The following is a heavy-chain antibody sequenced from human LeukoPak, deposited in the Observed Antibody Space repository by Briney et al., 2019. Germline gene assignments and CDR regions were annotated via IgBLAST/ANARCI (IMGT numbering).Heavy chain of an antibody. CDR3: ARDAAYCGGGCYFPNY. V-gene: IGHV1-18*01. D-gene: IGHD2-21*02. CDR1: GYTFTSYG. J-gene: IGHJ4*02. Sequence: ASVKVSCKASGYTFTSYGISWVRQAPGQGLEWMGWISAYNGNTNYAQKLQGRVTMTRDTSTSTVYMELSSLRSEDTAVYYCARDAAYCGGGCYFPNYWGQGTLVTVSS. CDR2: ISAYNGNT.